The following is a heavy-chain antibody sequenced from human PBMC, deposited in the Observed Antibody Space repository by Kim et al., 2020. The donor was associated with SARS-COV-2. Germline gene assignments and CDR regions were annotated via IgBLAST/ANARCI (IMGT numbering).Heavy chain of an antibody. CDR3: ARVPDRAAASHYYYYMDV. Sequence: SETLSLTCAVYGGSFSGYYWSWIRQPPGKGLEWIGEINHSGSTNYNPSLKSRVTISVDTSKNQFSLKLSSVTAADTAVYYCARVPDRAAASHYYYYMDVWGKGTTVTVSS. CDR1: GGSFSGYY. V-gene: IGHV4-34*01. CDR2: INHSGST. D-gene: IGHD6-13*01. J-gene: IGHJ6*03.